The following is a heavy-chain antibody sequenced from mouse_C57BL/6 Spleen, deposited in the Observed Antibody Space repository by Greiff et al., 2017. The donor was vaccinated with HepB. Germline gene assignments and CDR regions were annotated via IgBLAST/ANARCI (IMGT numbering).Heavy chain of an antibody. Sequence: EVKLMESEGGLVQPGRSMKLSCTASGFTFSDYYMAWVRQVPEKGLEWVANINYDGSSTYYLDSLKSRFIISRDNAKNILYLQMSSLKSEDTATYYCARDYGSSYCDYWGQGTTLTVSS. CDR1: GFTFSDYY. CDR2: INYDGSST. CDR3: ARDYGSSYCDY. V-gene: IGHV5-16*01. D-gene: IGHD1-1*01. J-gene: IGHJ2*01.